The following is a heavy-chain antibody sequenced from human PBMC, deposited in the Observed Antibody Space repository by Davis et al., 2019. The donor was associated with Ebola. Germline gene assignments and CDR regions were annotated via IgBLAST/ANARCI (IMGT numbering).Heavy chain of an antibody. Sequence: PGGSLRLSCAASGFTASSNYMSWVRQAPGKGLEWVSAISGSGGSTYYADSVKGRFTISRDNSKNTLYLQMNSLRAEDTAVYYCAKYGIAARLPFDYWGQGTLVTVSS. CDR2: ISGSGGST. CDR1: GFTASSNY. CDR3: AKYGIAARLPFDY. D-gene: IGHD6-6*01. V-gene: IGHV3-23*01. J-gene: IGHJ4*02.